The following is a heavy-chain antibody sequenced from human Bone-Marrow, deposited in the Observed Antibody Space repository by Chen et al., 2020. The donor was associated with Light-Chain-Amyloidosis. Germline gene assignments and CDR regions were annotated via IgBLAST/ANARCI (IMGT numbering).Heavy chain of an antibody. CDR2: ISYDGSDK. CDR1: GFSFSNSG. Sequence: QVRLVESGGGVVQPGRSLRLSCAASGFSFSNSGMHWVRQAAGKGLEWVAVISYDGSDKYFADAVKGRFTISRDNSKNTLYLQINSLGAEDTAVFYCAKGGSYYDFSGYWFDYWGQGTLVTVSS. CDR3: AKGGSYYDFSGYWFDY. J-gene: IGHJ4*02. D-gene: IGHD3-22*01. V-gene: IGHV3-30*18.